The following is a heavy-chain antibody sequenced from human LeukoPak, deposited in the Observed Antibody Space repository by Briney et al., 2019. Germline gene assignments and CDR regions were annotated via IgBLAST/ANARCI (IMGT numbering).Heavy chain of an antibody. V-gene: IGHV1-2*02. D-gene: IGHD6-6*01. CDR1: GYTFTGYY. CDR2: IYPYGGDT. CDR3: ARDRNSGSSLDI. Sequence: ASVKVSCKASGYTFTGYYIHWVRQAPGQGLEWMGWIYPYGGDTNYAQNFQGRVTMTRDTSISTAYMELGSLKSDDTAVYYCARDRNSGSSLDIWGQGTMLTVSS. J-gene: IGHJ3*02.